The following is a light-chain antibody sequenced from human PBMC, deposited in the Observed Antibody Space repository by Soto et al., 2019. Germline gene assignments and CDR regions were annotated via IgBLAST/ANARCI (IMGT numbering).Light chain of an antibody. CDR2: GAS. V-gene: IGKV3-15*01. CDR3: QQYNNWPPDRT. J-gene: IGKJ1*01. Sequence: EIVMTQSPATLSVSPGERATLSCRASQSVSSNLAWYQQKPGQAPRLHIYGASTRATGIPARFSGSGSGTEFTLTICSLQSEDFAIYFCQQYNNWPPDRTFGQGTKVEIK. CDR1: QSVSSN.